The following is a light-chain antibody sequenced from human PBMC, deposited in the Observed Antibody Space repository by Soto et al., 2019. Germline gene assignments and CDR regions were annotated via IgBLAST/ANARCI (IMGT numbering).Light chain of an antibody. V-gene: IGKV1-12*01. J-gene: IGKJ5*01. CDR2: GAS. Sequence: DIQMTQSPPSVSASVGDRVTITCRASQDVGKWLAWYQKKPGKDPTLLIHGASSLQSGVPPRYSGSGYGTDFNLTISRLQPEDFATYDCQQANSFTITFGQGTRLEIK. CDR1: QDVGKW. CDR3: QQANSFTIT.